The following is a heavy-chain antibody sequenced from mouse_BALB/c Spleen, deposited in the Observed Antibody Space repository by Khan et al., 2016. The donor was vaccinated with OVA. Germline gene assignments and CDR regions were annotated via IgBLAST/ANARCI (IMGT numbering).Heavy chain of an antibody. CDR1: GYTFTSYW. CDR2: INPTSGYT. J-gene: IGHJ2*01. CDR3: ARDRIDY. V-gene: IGHV1-7*01. Sequence: QVQLQQSGAELAKPGASVKMSCTASGYTFTSYWMHWIKLRPGQGLEWIGYINPTSGYTDYNQKFTDKATLTADKSSSTAYMQLSSLTSDDSAVYYCARDRIDYWGQGTALTVSS.